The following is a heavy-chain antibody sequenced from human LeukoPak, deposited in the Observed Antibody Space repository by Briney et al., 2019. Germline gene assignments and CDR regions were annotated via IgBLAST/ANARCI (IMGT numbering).Heavy chain of an antibody. Sequence: SETLSLTCAVYGGSFSGYYWSWIRQPPGKGLEWIGEINHSGSTNYNPSLKSRVTISVDTSKNQFSLKLSSVTAADTAVYYCARPFSRLAVDYWGQGTLVTVSS. CDR1: GGSFSGYY. CDR2: INHSGST. CDR3: ARPFSRLAVDY. V-gene: IGHV4-34*01. J-gene: IGHJ4*02. D-gene: IGHD6-19*01.